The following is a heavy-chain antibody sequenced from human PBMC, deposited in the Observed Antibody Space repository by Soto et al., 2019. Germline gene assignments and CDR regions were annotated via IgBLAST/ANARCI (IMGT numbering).Heavy chain of an antibody. D-gene: IGHD5-18*01. CDR1: GGSFSGYY. CDR3: ARDAWIQLWLENYYYYGMDV. V-gene: IGHV4-34*01. J-gene: IGHJ6*02. Sequence: SETLSLTCAVCGGSFSGYYWSWIRQPPGKGLEWIGEINHSGSTNYNPSLKSRVTISVDTSKNQFSLKLSSVTAADTAVYYCARDAWIQLWLENYYYYGMDVWGQGTTVTVSS. CDR2: INHSGST.